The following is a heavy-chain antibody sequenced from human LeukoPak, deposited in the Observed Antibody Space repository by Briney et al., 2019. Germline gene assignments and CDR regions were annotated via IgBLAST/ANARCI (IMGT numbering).Heavy chain of an antibody. CDR2: ISWNSGSI. J-gene: IGHJ4*02. CDR3: AKDKGSSGWTGYFDY. CDR1: GFTFDDYA. Sequence: PGGSLRLSCAASGFTFDDYAMHWVRQAPGKGLEWVSGISWNSGSIGYADSVKGRFTISRDNAKNSLYLQMNRLRAEDMALYYCAKDKGSSGWTGYFDYWGQGTLVTVSS. V-gene: IGHV3-9*03. D-gene: IGHD6-19*01.